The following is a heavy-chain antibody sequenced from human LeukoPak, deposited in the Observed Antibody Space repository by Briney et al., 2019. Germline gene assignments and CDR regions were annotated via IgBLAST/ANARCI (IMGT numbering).Heavy chain of an antibody. CDR1: GGSISGFY. D-gene: IGHD1-26*01. V-gene: IGHV4-59*12. J-gene: IGHJ4*02. CDR2: IYYTGST. Sequence: PSETLSLTCTVSGGSISGFYWSWIRQPPGKGLEWIGYIYYTGSTNYNPSLKSRVTISVDTSKNQFSLKLSSVTAADTAVYYCARLLDNWGQGTLVTVSS. CDR3: ARLLDN.